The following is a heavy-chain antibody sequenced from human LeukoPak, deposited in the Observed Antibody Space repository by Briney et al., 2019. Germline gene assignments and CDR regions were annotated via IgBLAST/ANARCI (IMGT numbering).Heavy chain of an antibody. D-gene: IGHD2-2*01. Sequence: GGSLRLSCAASGFTFSSYAMSWVRQAPGKGLEWVSAISGSGGSTYYADSVKGRFTISRDNSKNTLYLQMNSLRAEDTAVYYCARVFCSSTSCYGMDVWGQGTTVTVSS. V-gene: IGHV3-23*01. J-gene: IGHJ6*02. CDR1: GFTFSSYA. CDR2: ISGSGGST. CDR3: ARVFCSSTSCYGMDV.